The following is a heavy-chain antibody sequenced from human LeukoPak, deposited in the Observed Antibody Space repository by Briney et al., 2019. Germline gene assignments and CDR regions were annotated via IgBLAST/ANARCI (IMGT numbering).Heavy chain of an antibody. CDR3: AGGCYVWGSYRYNSEDY. J-gene: IGHJ4*02. V-gene: IGHV4-34*01. CDR1: GGSFSGYY. CDR2: INHSGST. D-gene: IGHD3-16*02. Sequence: SETLSLTCAVYGGSFSGYYWSWIRQPPGKGLEWIGEINHSGSTNYNPSLKSRVTISVDTSKNQFSLKLSSVTAADTAVYYCAGGCYVWGSYRYNSEDYWGQGTLVTVSS.